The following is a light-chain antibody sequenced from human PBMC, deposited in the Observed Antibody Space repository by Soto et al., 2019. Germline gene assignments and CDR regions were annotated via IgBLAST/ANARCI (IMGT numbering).Light chain of an antibody. V-gene: IGKV1-27*01. CDR3: QKYNSAPLT. CDR2: ASS. J-gene: IGKJ4*01. CDR1: QGIGVY. Sequence: DIQMTQSPSSLSASLGDRVTITCRASQGIGVYLAWFQQKPGNVPRLLIYASSTLQSGVPSRFSGSGSGTDFTLTISSLQPEDVATYYCQKYNSAPLTFGGGTKVEIK.